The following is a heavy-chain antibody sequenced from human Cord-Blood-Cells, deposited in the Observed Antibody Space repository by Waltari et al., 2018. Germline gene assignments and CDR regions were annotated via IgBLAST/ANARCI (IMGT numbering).Heavy chain of an antibody. CDR2: IHHRGST. J-gene: IGHJ2*01. CDR1: GGSISSGAYS. Sequence: QLQLQESGSGLVKPSQTLSLTCAVSGGSISSGAYSWSWIRPPPGKGLEWIGYIHHRGSTYYNPSLKSRVTISVDRSKNQFSLKLSSVTAADTAVYYCARGSQGNWETVSRYFDLWGRGTLVTVSS. CDR3: ARGSQGNWETVSRYFDL. D-gene: IGHD7-27*01. V-gene: IGHV4-30-2*01.